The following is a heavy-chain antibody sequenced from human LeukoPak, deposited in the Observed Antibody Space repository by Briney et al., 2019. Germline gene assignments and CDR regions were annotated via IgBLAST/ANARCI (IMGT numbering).Heavy chain of an antibody. J-gene: IGHJ4*02. Sequence: PGGSLRLSCTASGFTFSSAWMSWVRQAPGNGLEGVGLIKSKADGETTHYAAPVKDRFTLSRDDSIRTLYLQMNNLNTEDAAVYYCAADIPSAIYQIDFWGQGALVTVST. V-gene: IGHV3-15*01. CDR3: AADIPSAIYQIDF. CDR1: GFTFSSAW. CDR2: IKSKADGETT. D-gene: IGHD2-2*01.